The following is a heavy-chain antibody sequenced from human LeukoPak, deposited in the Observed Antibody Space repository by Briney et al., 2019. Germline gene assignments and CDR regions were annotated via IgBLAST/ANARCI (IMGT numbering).Heavy chain of an antibody. V-gene: IGHV3-48*03. CDR1: GFTFSSYE. Sequence: GGSLRLSCAASGFTFSSYEMSWVRQAPGKGLEWVSYISSSGSTIYYADSVKGRFTISRDNAKNSLYLQMNSLRAEDTAVYYCARVMGIQLWSVFDYWGQGTLVTVSS. CDR3: ARVMGIQLWSVFDY. J-gene: IGHJ4*02. CDR2: ISSSGSTI. D-gene: IGHD5-18*01.